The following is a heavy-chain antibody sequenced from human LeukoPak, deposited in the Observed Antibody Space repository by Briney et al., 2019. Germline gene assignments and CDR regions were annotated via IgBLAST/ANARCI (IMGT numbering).Heavy chain of an antibody. J-gene: IGHJ4*02. CDR2: ISHSGST. V-gene: IGHV4-59*04. CDR1: GGSISSYY. Sequence: SETLSLTCTVSGGSISSYYWSWIRQPPGKGLEWIGYISHSGSTYYNPSLKSRVAMSVDRSKNQFPLKLSSVTAAGTAVYYCAARGGYYDDSGHWDHWGQGTLVTVSS. D-gene: IGHD3-22*01. CDR3: AARGGYYDDSGHWDH.